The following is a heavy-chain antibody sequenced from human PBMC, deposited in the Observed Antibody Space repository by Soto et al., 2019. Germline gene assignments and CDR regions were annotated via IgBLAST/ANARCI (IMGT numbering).Heavy chain of an antibody. V-gene: IGHV3-21*06. CDR1: GGTFSSYS. D-gene: IGHD6-19*01. CDR3: ARDWSSSDWFPHIDY. CDR2: ISGSSSFI. Sequence: VQLVQSGAEVKKPGSSVKVSCKASGGTFSSYSINWVRQAPGKGLEWVSSISGSSSFIYYADSVKGRFSISRDNAKNSLYLQMNSLRAEDTAVYYCARDWSSSDWFPHIDYWGQGTLVTVSS. J-gene: IGHJ4*02.